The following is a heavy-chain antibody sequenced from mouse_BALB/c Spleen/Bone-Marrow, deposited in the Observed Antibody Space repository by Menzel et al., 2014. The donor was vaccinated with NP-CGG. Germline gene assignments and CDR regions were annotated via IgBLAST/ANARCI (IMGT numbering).Heavy chain of an antibody. CDR1: GYTFSNYW. D-gene: IGHD3-1*01. V-gene: IGHV1-5*01. Sequence: EVQLQESGTVLARPGAAVKISCKASGYTFSNYWMHWIKQRPGQGLEWIGTIHPGNSDTTYNQKFKGKAKLTAVTSTSTAYMELSSLTNEDSAVYYCTTLARNSFDYWGQGTTLTVSS. J-gene: IGHJ2*01. CDR2: IHPGNSDT. CDR3: TTLARNSFDY.